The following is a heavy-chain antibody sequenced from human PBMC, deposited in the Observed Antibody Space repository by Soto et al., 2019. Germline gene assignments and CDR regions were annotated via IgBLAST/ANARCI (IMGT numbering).Heavy chain of an antibody. D-gene: IGHD2-2*01. CDR1: GFTFGDYA. V-gene: IGHV3-23*01. CDR2: ISGSGGST. J-gene: IGHJ6*02. Sequence: PGGSLRLSCTASGFTFGDYAMSWFRQAPGKGLEWVSAISGSGGSTYYADSVKGRFTISRDNSKNTLYLQMNSLRAEDTAVYYCAKRSGVPAAIRSDYYGMDVWGQGTTVTVSS. CDR3: AKRSGVPAAIRSDYYGMDV.